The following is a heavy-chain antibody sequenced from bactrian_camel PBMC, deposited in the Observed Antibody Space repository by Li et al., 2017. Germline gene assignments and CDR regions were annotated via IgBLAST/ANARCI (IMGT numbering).Heavy chain of an antibody. Sequence: VQLVESGGDLVQPGGSLQLTCAASGFTVTHVQMTWARQAPGKGLEWISTIFRDASRPIYAESVKARFTISENTAKNTVYLQLSALKIEDTARYYCVAEGDNWNYDYWGQGTQVTVS. CDR3: VAEGDNWNYDY. V-gene: IGHV3S40*01. D-gene: IGHD8*01. CDR1: GFTVTHVQ. CDR2: IFRDASRP. J-gene: IGHJ4*01.